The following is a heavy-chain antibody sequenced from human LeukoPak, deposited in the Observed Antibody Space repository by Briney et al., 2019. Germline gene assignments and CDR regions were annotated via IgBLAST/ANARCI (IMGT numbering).Heavy chain of an antibody. CDR2: VFDSGRT. V-gene: IGHV4-59*11. Sequence: SETLSLTCTVSGGSMTTHHWNWIRQTPGKGLEWIGYVFDSGRTKENPALKSRGTLSADTSKNQLPLRLSSVTAADTAVYYCTTIKRGNIFGYFDFWGQGILVTVSS. D-gene: IGHD5-18*01. CDR3: TTIKRGNIFGYFDF. CDR1: GGSMTTHH. J-gene: IGHJ4*02.